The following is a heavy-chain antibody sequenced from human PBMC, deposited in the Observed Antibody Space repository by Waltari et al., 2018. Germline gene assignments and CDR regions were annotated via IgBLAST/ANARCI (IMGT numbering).Heavy chain of an antibody. J-gene: IGHJ4*02. Sequence: QLHLQESGPGLLKPSETLSLTCAVPGYSISGGHFWGWIRQPPGQGLEWIGSIYPGGDTYFNPSLKSRVTISVDKSKNQYSLNLRSMTAADTAVYYCARRGRLSSYFFDYWGQGTLVTVSS. CDR3: ARRGRLSSYFFDY. V-gene: IGHV4-38-2*01. CDR1: GYSISGGHF. CDR2: IYPGGDT. D-gene: IGHD2-15*01.